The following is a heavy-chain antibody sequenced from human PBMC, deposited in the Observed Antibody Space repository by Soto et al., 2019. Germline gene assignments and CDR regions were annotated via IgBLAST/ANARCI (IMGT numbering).Heavy chain of an antibody. CDR3: AGEIYDSDTGPNFQYYFDS. CDR1: GYSFAGYW. D-gene: IGHD3-22*01. CDR2: IDPSDSQT. V-gene: IGHV5-10-1*01. Sequence: PGESLKISCKGSGYSFAGYWITWVRQKPGKGLEWMGRIDPSDSQTYYSPSFRGHVTISSVKAIITVFRQWSSLRVSDPVMYYSAGEIYDSDTGPNFQYYFDSWGQGTPVTVSS. J-gene: IGHJ4*02.